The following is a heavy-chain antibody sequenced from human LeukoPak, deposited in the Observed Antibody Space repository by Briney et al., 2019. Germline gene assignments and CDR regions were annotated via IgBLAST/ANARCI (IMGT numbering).Heavy chain of an antibody. CDR3: ARGGDYYDSSPDAFDI. CDR2: IYSGSST. D-gene: IGHD3-22*01. Sequence: GGSLRLSCAASGFTVSSNYMSWVRQAPGKGLEWVSVIYSGSSTYYADSVKGRFTISRDNSKNTLYLQMNSLRAEDTAVYYCARGGDYYDSSPDAFDIWGQGTMVTVSS. V-gene: IGHV3-53*01. CDR1: GFTVSSNY. J-gene: IGHJ3*02.